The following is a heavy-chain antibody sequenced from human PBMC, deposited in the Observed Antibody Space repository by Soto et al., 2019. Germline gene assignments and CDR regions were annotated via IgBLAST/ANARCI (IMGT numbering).Heavy chain of an antibody. D-gene: IGHD1-20*01. CDR1: GFTFSSYS. J-gene: IGHJ4*02. Sequence: GGSLRLSCAASGFTFSSYSMNWVRQAPGKGLEWVSYISSSSSTIYYADSVKGRFTISRDNAKNSLYLQMNSLRDEDTAVYYCASPGSVTGTYYFDYWGQGTLVTVSS. V-gene: IGHV3-48*02. CDR3: ASPGSVTGTYYFDY. CDR2: ISSSSSTI.